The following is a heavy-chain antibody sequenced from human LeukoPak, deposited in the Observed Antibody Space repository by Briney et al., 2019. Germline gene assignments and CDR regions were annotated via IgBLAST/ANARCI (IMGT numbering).Heavy chain of an antibody. V-gene: IGHV3-23*01. Sequence: GGSLRLXCAASGFTFSSYAMSWVRQAPGKVLEWVSAISGSGGSTYYADSVKGRFTISRDNSKNTLYLQMNSLRAEDTAVYYCAKDAPVNIVVVPAANSWGQGTLVTASS. J-gene: IGHJ4*02. CDR3: AKDAPVNIVVVPAANS. D-gene: IGHD2-2*01. CDR1: GFTFSSYA. CDR2: ISGSGGST.